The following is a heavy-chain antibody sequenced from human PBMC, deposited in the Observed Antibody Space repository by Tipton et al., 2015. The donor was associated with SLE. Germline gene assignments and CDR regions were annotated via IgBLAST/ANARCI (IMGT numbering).Heavy chain of an antibody. V-gene: IGHV3-9*01. J-gene: IGHJ3*01. CDR1: GFTFSNYA. D-gene: IGHD5-18*01. Sequence: SLRLSCAVSGFTFSNYAMHWVRQAPGKGLEWVSGFTWNGAIIGYADSVKGRFTISRDNAKNSLYLQMNSLRAEDTALYYCAKSPYNVDTAVDVWGQGTVVTVSS. CDR3: AKSPYNVDTAVDV. CDR2: FTWNGAII.